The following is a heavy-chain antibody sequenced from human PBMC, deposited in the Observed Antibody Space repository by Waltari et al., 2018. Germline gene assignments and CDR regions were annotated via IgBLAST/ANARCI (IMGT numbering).Heavy chain of an antibody. D-gene: IGHD6-13*01. J-gene: IGHJ4*02. V-gene: IGHV1-2*02. CDR2: SNPTRCGT. CDR1: GYTFTGYY. Sequence: QVQLVESGAEVKKPGDSMKVSCKASGYTFTGYYIHWVRQAPGQGLEWMGWSNPTRCGTNYAQKFQGRVTMTRDTSISTAHMEVSRLNSDDTAVYYWARDRALGQQLIDSWGQGILVTVSS. CDR3: ARDRALGQQLIDS.